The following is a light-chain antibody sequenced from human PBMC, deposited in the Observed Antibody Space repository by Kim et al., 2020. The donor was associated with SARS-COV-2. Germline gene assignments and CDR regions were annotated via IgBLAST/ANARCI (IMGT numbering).Light chain of an antibody. CDR3: QQYGSSPRT. CDR2: DAS. Sequence: PPGESATLPCRASQVVSRSHLAWYQPKPGPAPRVLIYDASRRATGIPDRFSGSGSGTDFTLTISRVEPGDFAVYYCQQYGSSPRTFGQGTKVDIK. J-gene: IGKJ1*01. CDR1: QVVSRSH. V-gene: IGKV3-20*01.